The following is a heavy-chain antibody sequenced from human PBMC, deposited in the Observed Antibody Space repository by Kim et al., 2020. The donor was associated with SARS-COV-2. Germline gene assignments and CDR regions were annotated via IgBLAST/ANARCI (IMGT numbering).Heavy chain of an antibody. V-gene: IGHV3-30*18. CDR2: ISYDGSNK. CDR3: AKDLCGYSSSWSFEFDP. Sequence: GGSLRLSCAASGFTFSSYGMHWVRQAPGKGLEWVAVISYDGSNKYYADSVKGRFTISRDNSKNTLYLQMNSLRAEDTAVYYCAKDLCGYSSSWSFEFDPWGQGTLGTVSS. J-gene: IGHJ5*02. CDR1: GFTFSSYG. D-gene: IGHD6-13*01.